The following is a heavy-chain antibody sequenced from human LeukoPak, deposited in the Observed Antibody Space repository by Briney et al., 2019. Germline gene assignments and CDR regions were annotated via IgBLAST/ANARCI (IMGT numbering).Heavy chain of an antibody. CDR2: ISGSGGST. Sequence: GGSLRLSCAASGFTFSSYAMSWVRQAPGKGLEWVSAISGSGGSTYYADSVKGRFTISRDNSKNTLYLQMNSLGAEDTAVYYCEYGGNSGDAFDIWGQGTMVTVSS. CDR3: EYGGNSGDAFDI. V-gene: IGHV3-23*01. D-gene: IGHD4-23*01. J-gene: IGHJ3*02. CDR1: GFTFSSYA.